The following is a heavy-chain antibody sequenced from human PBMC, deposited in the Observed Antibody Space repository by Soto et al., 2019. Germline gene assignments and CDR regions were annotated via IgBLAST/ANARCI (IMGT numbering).Heavy chain of an antibody. J-gene: IGHJ1*01. V-gene: IGHV1-69*08. CDR3: ARDPGYISGVQH. Sequence: QVQLVQSGAEVKKPGSSVKVSCKASGGTFSSYTISWVRQAPGQGLEWMGRIIPILGIANYAQKFQGRVTITADKSTSTAYMELSSLRSEDTAVYYCARDPGYISGVQHWGQGTLVTVSS. CDR2: IIPILGIA. CDR1: GGTFSSYT. D-gene: IGHD6-19*01.